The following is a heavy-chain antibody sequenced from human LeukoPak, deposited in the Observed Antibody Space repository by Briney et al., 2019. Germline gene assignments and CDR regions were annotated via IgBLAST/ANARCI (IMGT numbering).Heavy chain of an antibody. J-gene: IGHJ3*02. CDR2: INSDGSST. D-gene: IGHD3-9*01. V-gene: IGHV3-74*01. CDR3: ARDRGGLTGCDAFDI. CDR1: GLTFSSYW. Sequence: GGSLRLSCAASGLTFSSYWMHWVRQAPGKGLVWVSRINSDGSSTSYADSVKGRFTISRDNAKNTLYLRMNSLRVEETAVYYCARDRGGLTGCDAFDIWGQGTMVTVSS.